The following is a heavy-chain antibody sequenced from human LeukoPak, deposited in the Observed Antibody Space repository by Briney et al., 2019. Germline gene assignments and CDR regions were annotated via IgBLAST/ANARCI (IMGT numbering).Heavy chain of an antibody. CDR3: ARLGSKRNYYYYYYMDV. CDR2: INHSGST. Sequence: SETLSLTCAVYGGSFSGYYWSWIRQPPGKGLEWIGEINHSGSTNYNPSLKSRVTISVDTSKNQFSLKLSSVTAADTDVYYCARLGSKRNYYYYYYMDVWGKGTTVTVSS. CDR1: GGSFSGYY. D-gene: IGHD2-15*01. V-gene: IGHV4-34*01. J-gene: IGHJ6*03.